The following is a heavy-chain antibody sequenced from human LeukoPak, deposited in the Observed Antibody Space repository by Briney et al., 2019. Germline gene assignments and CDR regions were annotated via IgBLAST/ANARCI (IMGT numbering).Heavy chain of an antibody. V-gene: IGHV4-4*09. CDR3: ARHNKWELLNSDY. Sequence: PSETLSLTRTVSGGSISSYYWSWIRQPPGKGLEWIGYIYTSGSTNYNPSLKSRVTISVDTSKNQFSLKLSSVTAADTAVYYCARHNKWELLNSDYWGQGTLVTVSS. D-gene: IGHD1-26*01. CDR1: GGSISSYY. CDR2: IYTSGST. J-gene: IGHJ4*02.